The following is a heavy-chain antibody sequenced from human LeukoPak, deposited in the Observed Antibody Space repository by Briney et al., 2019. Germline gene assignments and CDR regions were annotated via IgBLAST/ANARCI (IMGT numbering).Heavy chain of an antibody. D-gene: IGHD5-12*01. J-gene: IGHJ4*02. CDR2: VYYSGNT. Sequence: SETLSLTCTVSGGSISRSSYYWGWIRQPPGKGLEWIGNVYYSGNTYYNPSLRSRVTMSVDTSKNQFSLRLNSVTAADTAVYYCATYPYSGRSGWQALDYWGQGALVTVSS. V-gene: IGHV4-39*01. CDR3: ATYPYSGRSGWQALDY. CDR1: GGSISRSSYY.